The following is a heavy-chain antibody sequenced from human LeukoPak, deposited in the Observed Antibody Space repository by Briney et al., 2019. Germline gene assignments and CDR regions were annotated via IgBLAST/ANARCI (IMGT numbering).Heavy chain of an antibody. J-gene: IGHJ4*02. CDR1: GFSLSTNGVG. CDR2: IYWNDDN. D-gene: IGHD4-17*01. CDR3: AHYGDYRFLYYFDY. Sequence: SGPTLVNPTQTLTLTCTFSGFSLSTNGVGVGWIRQPPGKALEWLALIYWNDDNRYSPSLKTRLTITKDTSKNQVVLTMTKMDPVDTATYYCAHYGDYRFLYYFDYWGQGTLVTVPS. V-gene: IGHV2-5*01.